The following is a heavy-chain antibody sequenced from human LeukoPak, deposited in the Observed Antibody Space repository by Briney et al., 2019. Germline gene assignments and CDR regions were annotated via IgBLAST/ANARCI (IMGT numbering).Heavy chain of an antibody. D-gene: IGHD5-24*01. V-gene: IGHV1-69*04. CDR1: GGAFSRDA. J-gene: IGHJ4*02. CDR3: ARDQEMAQGGY. CDR2: IIPIFGIA. Sequence: SGKFPSQALGGAFSRDAIGWGGQAPGKGLGGMGRIIPIFGIANYAQKFQGRVTITADKSTSTAYMELSSLRSEDTAVYYCARDQEMAQGGYWGQGTLVTVSS.